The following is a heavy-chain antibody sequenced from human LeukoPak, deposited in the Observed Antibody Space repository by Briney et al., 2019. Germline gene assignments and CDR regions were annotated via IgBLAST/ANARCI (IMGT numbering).Heavy chain of an antibody. V-gene: IGHV3-21*01. CDR1: GFTFNGYS. J-gene: IGHJ4*02. D-gene: IGHD4-17*01. CDR2: ISTSSSYI. Sequence: KPGGSLRLSCTASGFTFNGYSMNWVRQAPGKRLEWVSSISTSSSYIYYADSVKGRFTISRNNPKNSLYLQMKSLRAEDTAVYYCARNRGDPSYFDYWGQGTLVTVSS. CDR3: ARNRGDPSYFDY.